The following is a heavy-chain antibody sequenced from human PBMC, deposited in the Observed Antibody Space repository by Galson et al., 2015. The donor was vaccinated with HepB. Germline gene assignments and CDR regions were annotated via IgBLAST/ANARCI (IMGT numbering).Heavy chain of an antibody. CDR3: ARGAGYYGSGLLRL. CDR2: IYYSGST. Sequence: LSLTCTVSGGSISSYYWSWIRQPPGKGLEWIGYIYYSGSTNYNPSLKSRVTISVDTSKNQFSLKLSSVTAADTAVYYCARGAGYYGSGLLRLWGQGTLVTVSS. CDR1: GGSISSYY. J-gene: IGHJ4*02. V-gene: IGHV4-59*01. D-gene: IGHD3-10*01.